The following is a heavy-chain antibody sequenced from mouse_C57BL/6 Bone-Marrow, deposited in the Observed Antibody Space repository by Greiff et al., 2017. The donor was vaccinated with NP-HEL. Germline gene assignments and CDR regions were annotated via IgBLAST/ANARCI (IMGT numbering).Heavy chain of an antibody. CDR2: IYPGSGST. CDR3: AREGSNSVDAMDK. CDR1: GYTFNSYW. Sequence: QVQLQQPGAELVKPGASVKMSCKASGYTFNSYWITWVKQRPGQGLEWIGDIYPGSGSTNYTEKFKGKATLTVDTSSNTAYMQLSSLTSEDSAVDYCAREGSNSVDAMDKWGQGTSATVSS. D-gene: IGHD2-5*01. V-gene: IGHV1-55*01. J-gene: IGHJ4*01.